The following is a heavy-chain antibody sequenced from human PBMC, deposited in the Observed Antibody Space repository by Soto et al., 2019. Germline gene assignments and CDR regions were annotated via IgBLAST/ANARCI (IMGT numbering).Heavy chain of an antibody. CDR1: GFTFSSYS. CDR3: ARDAYYDSSGYYPHYGMDV. J-gene: IGHJ6*02. Sequence: PGGSLRLSCAASGFTFSSYSMNWVRQAPGKGLEWVSSISSSSSYIYYADSVKGRFTISRDNAKNSLYLQMNSLRAEDTAVYYCARDAYYDSSGYYPHYGMDVWGQGTTVTVSS. V-gene: IGHV3-21*01. CDR2: ISSSSSYI. D-gene: IGHD3-22*01.